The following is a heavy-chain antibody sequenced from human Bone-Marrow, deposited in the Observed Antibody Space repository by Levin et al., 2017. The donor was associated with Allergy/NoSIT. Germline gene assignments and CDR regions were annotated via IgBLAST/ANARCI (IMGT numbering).Heavy chain of an antibody. CDR3: ARNLGYCSSERCYYFDY. Sequence: GGSLRLSCAVSGFTFSDFYMSWIRQAPGKGLEWISYISSRSDIIYYVDSVKGRFAISRDNARNSLYLQMNSLGAEDTAMYYCARNLGYCSSERCYYFDYWGQGSLVSVSS. V-gene: IGHV3-11*01. J-gene: IGHJ4*02. D-gene: IGHD2-2*01. CDR1: GFTFSDFY. CDR2: ISSRSDII.